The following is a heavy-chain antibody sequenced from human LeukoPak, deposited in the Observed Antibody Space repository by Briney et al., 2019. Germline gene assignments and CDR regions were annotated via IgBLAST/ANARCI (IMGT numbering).Heavy chain of an antibody. D-gene: IGHD3-3*01. V-gene: IGHV4-38-2*02. CDR3: ARGAEYYAIWRGYAGYSDY. CDR1: GYSISNGYY. CDR2: ISHRGST. Sequence: PSETLSLTCTVPGYSISNGYYWSWIRQPPGKGLEWVGSISHRGSTYYNPSLRSRITISLDRSKQKFSLKLTSVTAADTDVYFCARGAEYYAIWRGYAGYSDYWGQGISVTVSS. J-gene: IGHJ4*02.